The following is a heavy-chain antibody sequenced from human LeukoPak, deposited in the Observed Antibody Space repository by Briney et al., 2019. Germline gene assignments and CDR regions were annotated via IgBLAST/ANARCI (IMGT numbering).Heavy chain of an antibody. CDR3: ARVDSSSYPLPGGY. J-gene: IGHJ4*02. D-gene: IGHD6-13*01. Sequence: GASVKVSCKASGYTFTGCYMHWVRQAPGQGLEWMGWIIPNSGGTNYAQKFQGRVTMTRDTSISTAYMELSRLRSDDTAVYYCARVDSSSYPLPGGYWGQGTLVTVSS. V-gene: IGHV1-2*02. CDR2: IIPNSGGT. CDR1: GYTFTGCY.